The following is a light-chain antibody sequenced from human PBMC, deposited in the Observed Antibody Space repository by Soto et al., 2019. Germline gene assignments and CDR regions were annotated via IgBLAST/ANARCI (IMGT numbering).Light chain of an antibody. J-gene: IGKJ1*01. CDR2: GAS. CDR1: QSVRSNF. V-gene: IGKV3-20*01. Sequence: PGGRATLSCRASQSVRSNFLAWYQQKPGQAPRLLIYGASNRATGIPDRFSGSGSGTDFTLTITRLEPEDFAMYYCQRYDSFRTFGQGTKVDIK. CDR3: QRYDSFRT.